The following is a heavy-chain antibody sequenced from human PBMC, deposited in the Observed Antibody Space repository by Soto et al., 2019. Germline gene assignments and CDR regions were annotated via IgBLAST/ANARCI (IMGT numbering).Heavy chain of an antibody. CDR3: AKDRDYGSDFDY. CDR2: ISGSGGST. V-gene: IGHV3-23*01. Sequence: GSLSRCGSCCESTLICEAISSVRQAPGKGLEWVSAISGSGGSTHYADSVKGRFTISRDNSKNTLYLQMNSLRAEDTAVYYCAKDRDYGSDFDYWGQGTLVSVSA. J-gene: IGHJ4*02. D-gene: IGHD4-17*01. CDR1: ESTLICEA.